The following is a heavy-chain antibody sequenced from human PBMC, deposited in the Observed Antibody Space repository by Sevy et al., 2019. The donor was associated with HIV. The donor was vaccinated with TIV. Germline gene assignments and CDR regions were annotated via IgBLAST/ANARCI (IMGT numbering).Heavy chain of an antibody. D-gene: IGHD6-25*01. CDR3: ARDKSATAVDY. Sequence: GGSLRLSCAASGFTFSSYWMHWVRQAPGKGLVWVSHINSDGSKTGYADSVKGRFTISRDNAKNTLYLQMNSLRAEDTAVYYCARDKSATAVDYWGQGPLVTVSS. J-gene: IGHJ4*02. V-gene: IGHV3-74*01. CDR1: GFTFSSYW. CDR2: INSDGSKT.